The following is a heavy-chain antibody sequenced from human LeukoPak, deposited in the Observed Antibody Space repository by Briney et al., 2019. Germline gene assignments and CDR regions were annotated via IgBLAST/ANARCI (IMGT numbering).Heavy chain of an antibody. Sequence: AGGSLRLSCAASGFTFRTSGMNWVRQAPGKGLEWVSYISSSGTTISYAQSVKGRFTISRDNAKNSLYLQMNSLRAEDTAVYYCARDSAAGHFDYWGRGTLVTVSS. CDR1: GFTFRTSG. D-gene: IGHD6-13*01. V-gene: IGHV3-48*04. CDR3: ARDSAAGHFDY. J-gene: IGHJ4*02. CDR2: ISSSGTTI.